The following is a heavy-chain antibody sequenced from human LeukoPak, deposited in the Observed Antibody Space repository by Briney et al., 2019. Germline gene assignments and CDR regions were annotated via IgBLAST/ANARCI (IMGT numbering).Heavy chain of an antibody. Sequence: PGGSLRLSCAASGFTFSSFPMHWVRQAPGKGLEWVSVISDDGRDKHYADAVKGRVTISRDNSKNTLYLQMNSLRLEDTAVYYCARGGSRPDYWGQGTLVTVSS. CDR2: ISDDGRDK. V-gene: IGHV3-30*04. D-gene: IGHD1-26*01. CDR1: GFTFSSFP. J-gene: IGHJ4*02. CDR3: ARGGSRPDY.